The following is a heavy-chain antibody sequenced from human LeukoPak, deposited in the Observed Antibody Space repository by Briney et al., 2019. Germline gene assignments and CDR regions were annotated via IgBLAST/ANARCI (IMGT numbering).Heavy chain of an antibody. D-gene: IGHD3-10*01. CDR1: GGSISNHY. CDR3: ARDLGYFGSGSYLGWFDP. Sequence: PSETLSLTCTVSGGSISNHYWTWIRRPPGKGLEWIGHIYYSRSTTYNPSLRSRVTISVDTSKNQFSLKLSSVTPADTAAYYCARDLGYFGSGSYLGWFDPWGQGTLVTVSS. CDR2: IYYSRST. V-gene: IGHV4-59*11. J-gene: IGHJ5*02.